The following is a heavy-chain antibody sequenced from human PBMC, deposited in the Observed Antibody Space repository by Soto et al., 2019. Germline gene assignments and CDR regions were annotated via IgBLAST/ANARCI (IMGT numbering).Heavy chain of an antibody. CDR2: VNHSGST. Sequence: SETLYLTCAVYGGSFSGYYWSWIRQPPGKGLEWIGEVNHSGSTNYNPSLKSRVTISVDTSKNQFSLKLSSVTAADTAVYYCARGPGENYYGSGSYLYYYGMDVWGQGTTVT. J-gene: IGHJ6*02. CDR1: GGSFSGYY. V-gene: IGHV4-34*01. D-gene: IGHD3-10*01. CDR3: ARGPGENYYGSGSYLYYYGMDV.